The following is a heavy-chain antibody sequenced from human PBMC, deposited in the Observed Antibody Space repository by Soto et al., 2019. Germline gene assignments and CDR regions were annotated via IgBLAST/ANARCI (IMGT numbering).Heavy chain of an antibody. V-gene: IGHV3-23*01. CDR2: IGVDGVTT. J-gene: IGHJ4*02. D-gene: IGHD6-19*01. CDR3: LKDRTMAAPNDYFDY. Sequence: EVQLLESGGDLVQPGGSLRLSCVASGFTFSNFGMSWVRQAPGQGLQWVSIIGVDGVTTYYADSVRGRFTISRDNSKNTLYLQMNSLRAEDTAIYYCLKDRTMAAPNDYFDYWGQGTLVTVSS. CDR1: GFTFSNFG.